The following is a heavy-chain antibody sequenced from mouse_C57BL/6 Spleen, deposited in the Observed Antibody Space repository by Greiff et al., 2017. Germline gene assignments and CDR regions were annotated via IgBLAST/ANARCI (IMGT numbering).Heavy chain of an antibody. J-gene: IGHJ4*01. D-gene: IGHD3-2*02. V-gene: IGHV1-64*01. CDR3: ASLDSSGRGYYAMDY. CDR2: IHPNSGST. Sequence: VQLQQSGAELVKPGASVKLSCKASGYTFTSYWMHWVKQRPGQGLEWIGMIHPNSGSTNYNEKFKSKATLTVDKSSSTAYMQLSSLTSEDAAVYYCASLDSSGRGYYAMDYWGQGTSVTVSS. CDR1: GYTFTSYW.